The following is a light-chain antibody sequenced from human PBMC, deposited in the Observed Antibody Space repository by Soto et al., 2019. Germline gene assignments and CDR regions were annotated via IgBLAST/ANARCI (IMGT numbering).Light chain of an antibody. Sequence: EIVLTQSPGTLSLSPGERATLSCRASQSVSSSYLAWYQQKPGQAPRLLIYGASSRATGIPDRFSGSGSGTDFTITISRLEPEDFAVYYCKQYGSSLFTFGGGTKVEIK. CDR2: GAS. V-gene: IGKV3-20*01. CDR1: QSVSSSY. J-gene: IGKJ4*01. CDR3: KQYGSSLFT.